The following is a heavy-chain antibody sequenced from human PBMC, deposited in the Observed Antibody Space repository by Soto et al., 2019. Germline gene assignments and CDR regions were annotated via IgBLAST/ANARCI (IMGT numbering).Heavy chain of an antibody. CDR2: ISSSGSTI. J-gene: IGHJ6*02. V-gene: IGHV3-11*01. D-gene: IGHD6-6*01. CDR3: ARAGSSSGHYYYGMDV. CDR1: GFTFSDYY. Sequence: GGSLRLSCAASGFTFSDYYMSWIRQAPGKGLEWVSYISSSGSTIYYADSVKGRFTISRDNAKNSLYLQMNSLRAEDTAVYYCARAGSSSGHYYYGMDVWGQGTTVTVSS.